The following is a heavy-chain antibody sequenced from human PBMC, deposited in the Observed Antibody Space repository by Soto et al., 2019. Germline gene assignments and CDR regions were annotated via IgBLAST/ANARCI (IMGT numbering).Heavy chain of an antibody. CDR2: IDVGSANA. D-gene: IGHD3-10*01. J-gene: IGHJ4*02. Sequence: SVKVSCKTSGFTFSSSAVHWVRQARGHRLQWIGWIDVGSANANYAQMLQERVTISRDMSTSTAYMELSSLRPEDTAVYYCAKKCHCGSGTYLYYFDYWGQGIQVTVSS. V-gene: IGHV1-58*01. CDR1: GFTFSSSA. CDR3: AKKCHCGSGTYLYYFDY.